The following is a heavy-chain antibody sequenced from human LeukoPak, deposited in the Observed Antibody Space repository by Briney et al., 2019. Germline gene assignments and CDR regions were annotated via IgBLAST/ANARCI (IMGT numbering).Heavy chain of an antibody. CDR2: IWNSGTS. Sequence: NPSETLSLTCTVTSGSINSGGHFWTWIRQHPGGGLEWIGYIWNSGTSYYNPSLQSRVVISADPSRSQFSLTLNSLTAADTAVYYCARYYCGTSNCPGVNFWGQGTLVTVSP. V-gene: IGHV4-31*03. D-gene: IGHD2-21*01. J-gene: IGHJ4*02. CDR3: ARYYCGTSNCPGVNF. CDR1: SGSINSGGHF.